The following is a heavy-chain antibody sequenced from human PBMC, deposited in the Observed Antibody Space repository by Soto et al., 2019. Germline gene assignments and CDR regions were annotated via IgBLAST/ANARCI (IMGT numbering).Heavy chain of an antibody. V-gene: IGHV3-48*01. CDR3: ARDLEDSSSWYGYYYYGMDV. CDR1: GFNFDDYA. CDR2: ISSSSSTI. Sequence: HPGGSLSLSCAASGFNFDDYAMNWVRQAPGKGLEWVSYISSSSSTIYYADSVNGRFTISRDNAKNSLYLQMNSLRAEDTAVYYCARDLEDSSSWYGYYYYGMDVWGQGTTVTVSS. J-gene: IGHJ6*02. D-gene: IGHD6-13*01.